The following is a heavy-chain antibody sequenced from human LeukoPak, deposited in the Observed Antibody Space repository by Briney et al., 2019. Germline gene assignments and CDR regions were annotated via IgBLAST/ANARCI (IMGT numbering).Heavy chain of an antibody. CDR3: AKDNRRHYTSGPNPDSLH. CDR2: ISSSSTTI. D-gene: IGHD6-19*01. V-gene: IGHV3-48*04. J-gene: IGHJ4*02. CDR1: GFTFTNYP. Sequence: PGGSLRLSCATSGFTFTNYPMNWVRQAPGKGLEWVSYISSSSTTIYYADSVKGRFTISRDNAKNSLYLQMNSLRVEDTAVYYCAKDNRRHYTSGPNPDSLHWGQGALVTVSS.